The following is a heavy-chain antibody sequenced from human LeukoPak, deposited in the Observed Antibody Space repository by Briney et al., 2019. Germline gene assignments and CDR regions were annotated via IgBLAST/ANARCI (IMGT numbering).Heavy chain of an antibody. V-gene: IGHV3-74*01. CDR3: IRDFLTVTTNDY. CDR2: IKTDGSDR. D-gene: IGHD4-11*01. CDR1: GFRFSDYW. Sequence: PGGSLRLSCVVSGFRFSDYWMHWVRKAPGKGLVWVSGIKTDGSDRRYADFVTGRFTISRDNAKNTLFLQMNSLRAEDTAVYYCIRDFLTVTTNDYWGRGTLVTVSS. J-gene: IGHJ4*02.